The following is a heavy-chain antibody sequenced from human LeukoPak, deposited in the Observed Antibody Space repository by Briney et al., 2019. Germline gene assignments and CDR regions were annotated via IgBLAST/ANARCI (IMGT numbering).Heavy chain of an antibody. CDR3: ARGRYYYVDV. CDR2: INSDGSGT. CDR1: GFTFNNYW. V-gene: IGHV3-74*01. Sequence: GGSLRLSCAASGFTFNNYWMHWVRQAPGKGLVWVSRINSDGSGTVYADSVKGRFTISRDNAKNTLYLQMNNLRAEDTAVYYCARGRYYYVDVWGQGTTVTVSS. J-gene: IGHJ6*02.